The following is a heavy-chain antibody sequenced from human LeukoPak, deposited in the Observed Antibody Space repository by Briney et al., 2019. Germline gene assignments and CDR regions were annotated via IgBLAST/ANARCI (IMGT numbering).Heavy chain of an antibody. V-gene: IGHV4-39*01. CDR3: ARRRYSSSWDYYYGMDV. D-gene: IGHD6-13*01. CDR1: GGSISSYY. CDR2: IYYSGST. Sequence: SETLSLTCTVSGGSISSYYWSWIRQPPGKGLEWIGSIYYSGSTYYNPSLKSRVTISVDTSKNQFSLKLSSVTAADTAVYYCARRRYSSSWDYYYGMDVWGQGTTVTVSS. J-gene: IGHJ6*02.